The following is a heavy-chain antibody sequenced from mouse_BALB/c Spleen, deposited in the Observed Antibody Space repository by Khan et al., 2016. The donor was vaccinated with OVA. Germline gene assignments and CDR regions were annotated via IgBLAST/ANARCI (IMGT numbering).Heavy chain of an antibody. J-gene: IGHJ3*01. CDR1: GFSLSCYG. V-gene: IGHV2-9*02. Sequence: QVQLKESGPGLVAPSQTLSITCTVSGFSLSCYGVHWVRQPPGKGLEWLGVIWAGGSTNHNSALMSRLNISKDHSKSQVFLKMNSLQTDDTSMYCCARTFYDGAWFADWGQGTLVTVSA. D-gene: IGHD1-1*01. CDR2: IWAGGST. CDR3: ARTFYDGAWFAD.